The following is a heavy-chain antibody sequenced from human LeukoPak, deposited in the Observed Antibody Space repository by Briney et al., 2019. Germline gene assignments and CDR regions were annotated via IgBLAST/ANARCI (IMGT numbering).Heavy chain of an antibody. Sequence: SETLSLTCTVSGGSISSYYWSWTRQPPGKGLEWIGYIYYSGSTYYNPSLKSRVTISVDTSKNQFSLKLSSVTAADTAVYYCARETKGYSNFDYWGQGTLVTVSS. CDR1: GGSISSYY. CDR3: ARETKGYSNFDY. J-gene: IGHJ4*02. CDR2: IYYSGST. D-gene: IGHD4-11*01. V-gene: IGHV4-30-4*08.